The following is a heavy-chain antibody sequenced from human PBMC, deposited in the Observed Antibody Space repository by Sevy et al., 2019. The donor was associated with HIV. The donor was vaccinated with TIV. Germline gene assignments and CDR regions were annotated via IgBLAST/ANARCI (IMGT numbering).Heavy chain of an antibody. Sequence: SETLSLTCTASGGSISSYYWSWIRQPPGKGLEWIGYIYYSGSTNYNPSLKSRVTISVDTSKNQFSLKLSSVTAADTAVYYCAGSAIVVVPAAIVRSGGWFDPWGQGTLVTVSS. V-gene: IGHV4-59*01. CDR3: AGSAIVVVPAAIVRSGGWFDP. J-gene: IGHJ5*02. CDR2: IYYSGST. CDR1: GGSISSYY. D-gene: IGHD2-2*01.